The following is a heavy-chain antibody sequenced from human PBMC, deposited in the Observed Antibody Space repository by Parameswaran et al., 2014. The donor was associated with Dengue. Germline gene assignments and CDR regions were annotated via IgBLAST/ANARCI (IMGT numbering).Heavy chain of an antibody. J-gene: IGHJ4*02. D-gene: IGHD1-7*01. CDR2: IIPIFGTA. CDR3: AREITGTTLSSY. Sequence: SWVRQAPGQGLEWMGGIIPIFGTANYAQKFQGRVTITADESTSTAYMELSSLRSEDTAVYYCAREITGTTLSSYWGQGTLVTVSS. V-gene: IGHV1-69*01.